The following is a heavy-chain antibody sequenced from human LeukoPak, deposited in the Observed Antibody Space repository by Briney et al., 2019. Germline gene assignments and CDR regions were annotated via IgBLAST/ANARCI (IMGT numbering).Heavy chain of an antibody. CDR1: GFTFNSYA. Sequence: GGSLRLSCAASGFTFNSYAMSWVRQAPGKGLEWVSSISGSGGRTYYADSVKGRFTISRDNSKNTVYLQMDSLRAEDTAVYYCAKDIWGVNEHRCEPFDSWGQGALVTVSS. D-gene: IGHD3-10*01. CDR3: AKDIWGVNEHRCEPFDS. J-gene: IGHJ4*02. V-gene: IGHV3-23*01. CDR2: ISGSGGRT.